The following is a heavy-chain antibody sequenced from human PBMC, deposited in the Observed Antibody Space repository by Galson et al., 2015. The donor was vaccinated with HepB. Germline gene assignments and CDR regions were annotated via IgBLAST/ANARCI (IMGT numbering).Heavy chain of an antibody. J-gene: IGHJ4*02. CDR2: ISGSSTSV. Sequence: SLRLSCAASGFTFSDYYINWVRQAPGKGLEWVSSISGSSTSVFYADSMKGRSTISLYNAKSPLYLQLHGLRVEDMAVYYCARDFEGNLDDWSQGTLVAVSS. CDR1: GFTFSDYY. V-gene: IGHV3-21*01. CDR3: ARDFEGNLDD.